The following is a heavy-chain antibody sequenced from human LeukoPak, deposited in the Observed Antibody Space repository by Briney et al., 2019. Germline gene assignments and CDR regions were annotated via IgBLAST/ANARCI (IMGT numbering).Heavy chain of an antibody. CDR3: VRDYYFSVDH. CDR1: GFTFSSYA. CDR2: ISYDGSNK. V-gene: IGHV3-30-3*01. J-gene: IGHJ4*02. Sequence: GGSLRLSCAASGFTFSSYAMHWVRQAPGKGLEWVAVISYDGSNKYYADSVKGRFTISRDNSKNTLYLQMNSLRAEDTAVYYCVRDYYFSVDHWGQGTPVTVSS. D-gene: IGHD3/OR15-3a*01.